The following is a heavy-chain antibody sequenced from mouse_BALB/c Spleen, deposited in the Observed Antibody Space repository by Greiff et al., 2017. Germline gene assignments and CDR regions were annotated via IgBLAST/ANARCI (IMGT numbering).Heavy chain of an antibody. CDR1: GFTFSDFY. D-gene: IGHD2-3*01. CDR2: SRNKANDYTT. Sequence: EVKVVESGGGLVQPGGSLRLSCATSGFTFSDFYMEWVRQPPGKRLEWIAASRNKANDYTTEYSASVKGRFIVSRDTSQSILYLQMNALRAEDTAMYYCARDDGYYAWFAEWGQGTLVTVSA. J-gene: IGHJ3*01. V-gene: IGHV7-1*02. CDR3: ARDDGYYAWFAE.